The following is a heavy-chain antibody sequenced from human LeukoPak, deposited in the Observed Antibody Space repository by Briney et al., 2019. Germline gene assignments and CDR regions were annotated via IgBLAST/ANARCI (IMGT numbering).Heavy chain of an antibody. D-gene: IGHD1-1*01. CDR2: ISSSSSYM. CDR3: AKGGNLYNN. Sequence: GGSLRLSCAASGFTFSTYNMNWVRQAPGKGLEWVSSISSSSSYMYYADSVKGRFTISRDNAKNSLYLQMNSLRAEDTAVYYCAKGGNLYNNWGQGTLVTVPS. J-gene: IGHJ4*02. V-gene: IGHV3-21*01. CDR1: GFTFSTYN.